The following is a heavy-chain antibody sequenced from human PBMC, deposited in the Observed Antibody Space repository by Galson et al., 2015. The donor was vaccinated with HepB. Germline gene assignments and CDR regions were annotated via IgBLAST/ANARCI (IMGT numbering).Heavy chain of an antibody. CDR1: GFTFSSYS. CDR2: ISSSSTI. V-gene: IGHV3-48*04. J-gene: IGHJ6*02. CDR3: ASNLDIVVVPAAIPNNNYYYYGMDV. Sequence: SLRLSCAASGFTFSSYSMNWVRQAPGTGLEWVSYISSSSTIYYADSVKGRFTISSDNAKNSLYLQMNSLRAEDTAVYYCASNLDIVVVPAAIPNNNYYYYGMDVWGQGTTVTVSS. D-gene: IGHD2-2*02.